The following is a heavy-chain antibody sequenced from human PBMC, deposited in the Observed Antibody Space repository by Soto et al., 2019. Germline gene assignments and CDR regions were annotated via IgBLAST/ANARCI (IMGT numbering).Heavy chain of an antibody. CDR1: GGSMRNDDW. Sequence: QVRLQESGPGLVEPSGTLSLTCGVSGGSMRNDDWWSWVRQTPGKGLEWIGEISHYGNTNYNPSLKSRVTMSIDTSKNQFSLKVRSLTAADTAMYYCARNGDCTSGICYVSWFDPWGQGTLVSVSS. CDR3: ARNGDCTSGICYVSWFDP. D-gene: IGHD2-2*01. J-gene: IGHJ5*02. CDR2: ISHYGNT. V-gene: IGHV4-4*02.